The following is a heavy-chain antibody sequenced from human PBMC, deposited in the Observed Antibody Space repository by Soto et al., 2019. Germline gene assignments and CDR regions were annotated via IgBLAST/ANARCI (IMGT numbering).Heavy chain of an antibody. Sequence: KPSETLSLTCTVSGGSISSYYWSWIRQPPGKGLEWIGYIYYSGSTNYNPSLKSRVTISVDTSKNQFSLKLSSVTAADTAVYYCARSAAYSSGWYIVWGQGTLVTVSS. CDR2: IYYSGST. V-gene: IGHV4-59*01. CDR1: GGSISSYY. J-gene: IGHJ4*02. CDR3: ARSAAYSSGWYIV. D-gene: IGHD6-19*01.